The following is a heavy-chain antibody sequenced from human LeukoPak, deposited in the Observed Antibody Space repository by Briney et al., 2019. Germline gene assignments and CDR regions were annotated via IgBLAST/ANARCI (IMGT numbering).Heavy chain of an antibody. D-gene: IGHD4-17*01. J-gene: IGHJ4*02. CDR2: IKQESREK. CDR3: ARGGGYGDYVLGNVDYFDY. Sequence: GRCLRLSCAASGLTLREYWMSWVRRAPGKGLEWGANIKQESREKYYVDYVKGRFTISRDNSKNTVYLQMNSLRAEDTAVYYCARGGGYGDYVLGNVDYFDYWGKGTLVTVSS. V-gene: IGHV3-7*01. CDR1: GLTLREYW.